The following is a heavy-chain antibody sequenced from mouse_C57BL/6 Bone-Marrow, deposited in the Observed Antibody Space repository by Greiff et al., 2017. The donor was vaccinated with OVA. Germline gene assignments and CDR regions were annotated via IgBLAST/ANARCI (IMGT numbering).Heavy chain of an antibody. V-gene: IGHV14-4*01. CDR2: IDPENGDT. J-gene: IGHJ2*01. D-gene: IGHD2-1*01. Sequence: EVKLLESGAELVRPGASVKLSCTASGFNIKDDYTHWVKQRPEQGLEGIGWIDPENGDTEYASKFQGKATITADTSSNTAYLQLSSLTSEDTAVYYCTSYGNFDYWGQGTTLTVSS. CDR1: GFNIKDDY. CDR3: TSYGNFDY.